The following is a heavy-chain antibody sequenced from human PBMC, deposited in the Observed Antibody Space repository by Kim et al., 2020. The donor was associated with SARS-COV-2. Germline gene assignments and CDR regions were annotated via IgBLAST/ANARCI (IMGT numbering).Heavy chain of an antibody. Sequence: SETLSLTCTVSGGSISSYYWSWIRQPPGKGLEWIGYIYYSGSTNYNPSLKSRVTISVDTSKNQFSLKLSSVTAADTAVYYCARVVTMVQGVIIPPYYYYYMDVWGKGTTVTVSS. CDR2: IYYSGST. CDR1: GGSISSYY. J-gene: IGHJ6*03. D-gene: IGHD3-10*01. CDR3: ARVVTMVQGVIIPPYYYYYMDV. V-gene: IGHV4-59*01.